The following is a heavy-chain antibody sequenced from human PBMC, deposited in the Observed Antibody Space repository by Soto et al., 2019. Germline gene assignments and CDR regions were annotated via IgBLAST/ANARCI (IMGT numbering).Heavy chain of an antibody. J-gene: IGHJ5*01. CDR2: ISNSGGTT. CDR1: GFIFSNFA. Sequence: EVQLLESGGVLVQPGGSLRLSCAASGFIFSNFAMGWVRQAPRKGLEWVSGISNSGGTTNYADSVKGRFTISRDNSKNTLYLQMNSLRVEDTALYYCAKVTYYYDGTAKGWFDSWGQGTLVTVSS. V-gene: IGHV3-23*01. D-gene: IGHD3-22*01. CDR3: AKVTYYYDGTAKGWFDS.